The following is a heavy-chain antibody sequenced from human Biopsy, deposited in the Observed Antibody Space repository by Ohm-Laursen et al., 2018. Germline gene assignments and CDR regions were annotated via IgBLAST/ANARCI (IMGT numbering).Heavy chain of an antibody. CDR1: GGTFSNYA. D-gene: IGHD3-9*01. Sequence: SSVKASCKASGGTFSNYAISWARQAPGQGLEWMGGIITFFRTANYAQNFQGRLTITADEFTDTAYMELRSLRSEGTAVYYCAPQTPRDPDILTGAYHYDMAVWGQGTTVTVSS. V-gene: IGHV1-69*01. CDR3: APQTPRDPDILTGAYHYDMAV. CDR2: IITFFRTA. J-gene: IGHJ6*02.